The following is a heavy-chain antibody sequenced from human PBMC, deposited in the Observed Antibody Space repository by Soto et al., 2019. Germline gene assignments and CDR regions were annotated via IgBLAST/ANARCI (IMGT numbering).Heavy chain of an antibody. CDR2: ISYDGSNK. CDR3: AKHRPGHCRGGSCYTHDAFDI. CDR1: GFTFSSYG. D-gene: IGHD2-15*01. J-gene: IGHJ3*02. Sequence: GGSLRLSCAASGFTFSSYGMHWVRQAPGKGLEWVAVISYDGSNKYYADSVKGRFTISRDNSKNTLYLQMNSLSPEDTAVYYSAKHRPGHCRGGSCYTHDAFDIWGQGIMVNV. V-gene: IGHV3-30*18.